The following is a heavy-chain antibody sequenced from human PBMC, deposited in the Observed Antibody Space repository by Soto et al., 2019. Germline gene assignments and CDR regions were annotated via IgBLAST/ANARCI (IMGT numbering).Heavy chain of an antibody. Sequence: PGGSWRLSGRASGLTFSAYYMTGCRQAPGKGREWGSYISSSGSAIYYAGSVKGQFTISRDNAKNSLYLQGTSRRAAATAGYYCSTELAPAAMADGFDVWGQGTMVTVSS. J-gene: IGHJ3*01. V-gene: IGHV3-11*01. CDR3: STELAPAAMADGFDV. CDR2: ISSSGSAI. D-gene: IGHD2-2*01. CDR1: GLTFSAYY.